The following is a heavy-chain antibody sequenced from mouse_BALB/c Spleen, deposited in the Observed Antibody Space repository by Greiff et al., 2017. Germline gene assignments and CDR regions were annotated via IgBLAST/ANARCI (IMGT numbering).Heavy chain of an antibody. V-gene: IGHV3-2*02. CDR1: GYSITSDYA. CDR3: ALLTGTGYFDV. J-gene: IGHJ1*01. Sequence: ESGPGLVKPSPSLSLTCTVTGYSITSDYAWYWIRQFPGNKLEWMGYISYSGSTSYNPSLKSRISITRDTSKNQFFLQLNSVTTEDTATYYCALLTGTGYFDVWGAGTTVTVSS. D-gene: IGHD4-1*01. CDR2: ISYSGST.